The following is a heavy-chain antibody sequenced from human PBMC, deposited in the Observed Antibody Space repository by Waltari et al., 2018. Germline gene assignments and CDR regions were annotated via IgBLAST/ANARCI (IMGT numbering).Heavy chain of an antibody. CDR1: GFTFSNYG. CDR2: ISYDGSDK. D-gene: IGHD2-2*01. CDR3: AEDLYCTSTSCQDF. Sequence: QVQLVESGGGVVQPGRSLRLSWAASGFTFSNYGMQWVRQAPGKGLEWVALISYDGSDKYYADSVKGRFTISRDNSRNTLYLQMNSLRAEDTAVYYCAEDLYCTSTSCQDFWGQGTLVTVSS. V-gene: IGHV3-30*18. J-gene: IGHJ4*02.